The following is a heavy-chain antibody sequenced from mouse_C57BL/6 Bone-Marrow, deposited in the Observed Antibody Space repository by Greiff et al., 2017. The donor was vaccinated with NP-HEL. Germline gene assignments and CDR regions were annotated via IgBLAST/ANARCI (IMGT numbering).Heavy chain of an antibody. V-gene: IGHV7-1*01. CDR3: ARDARGGRYFDV. D-gene: IGHD1-1*02. CDR1: GFTFSDFY. Sequence: EVMLVDSGGGLVQSGRSLRLSCATSGFTFSDFYMEWVRQAPGKGLEWIAASRNKANDYTTEYSASVKGRFIVSRDTSQSILYLQMNALRAEDTAIYYCARDARGGRYFDVWGTGTTVTVSS. J-gene: IGHJ1*03. CDR2: SRNKANDYTT.